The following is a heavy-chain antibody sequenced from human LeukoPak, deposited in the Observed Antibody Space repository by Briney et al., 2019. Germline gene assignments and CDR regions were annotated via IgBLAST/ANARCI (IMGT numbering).Heavy chain of an antibody. J-gene: IGHJ6*03. CDR1: GYTFTSYG. CDR3: ARDRVYCSGGSCYARTYYYYMDV. V-gene: IGHV1-18*01. CDR2: ISAYNGNT. Sequence: ASVKVSCKASGYTFTSYGISWVRQAPGQGLEWMGWISAYNGNTNYAQKLQGRVTMTTDTSTSTAYMELRSLRSDDTAVYYCARDRVYCSGGSCYARTYYYYMDVWGKGTTVTVSS. D-gene: IGHD2-15*01.